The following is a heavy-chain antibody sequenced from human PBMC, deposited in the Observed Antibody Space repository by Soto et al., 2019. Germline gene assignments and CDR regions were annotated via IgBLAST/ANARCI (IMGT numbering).Heavy chain of an antibody. Sequence: QVQLVESGGGVVQPGRSLRLSCAASGFTFSSYGMHWVRQAPGKGLEWVAVISYDGSNKYYADSVKGRFTISRDNSKNTLYLQMNSLRAEDTAVYYCAQVPAGNRIVWYFDLWGRGTLVTVSS. CDR1: GFTFSSYG. CDR3: AQVPAGNRIVWYFDL. CDR2: ISYDGSNK. D-gene: IGHD1-26*01. J-gene: IGHJ2*01. V-gene: IGHV3-30*18.